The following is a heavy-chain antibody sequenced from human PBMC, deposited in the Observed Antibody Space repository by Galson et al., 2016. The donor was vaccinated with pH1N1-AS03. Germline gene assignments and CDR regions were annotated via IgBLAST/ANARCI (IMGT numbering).Heavy chain of an antibody. D-gene: IGHD2-21*01. CDR3: AKAFFWQQRVEVEAFDV. CDR1: GFTFSTYG. CDR2: ISYDGSNR. V-gene: IGHV3-30*18. J-gene: IGHJ3*01. Sequence: SLRLSCAASGFTFSTYGMYWLRQAPGKGPEWVAVISYDGSNRSYMDPVKGRFTISRDNSKNTLYLQMNSLRPEDTAVYYCAKAFFWQQRVEVEAFDVWGQGTMVTVSS.